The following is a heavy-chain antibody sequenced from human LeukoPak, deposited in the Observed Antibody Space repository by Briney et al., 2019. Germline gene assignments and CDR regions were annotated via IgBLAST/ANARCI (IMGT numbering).Heavy chain of an antibody. CDR3: ARELTGGSGSYYGLWDYYYGMDV. J-gene: IGHJ6*02. CDR1: GYTFTSYG. CDR2: ISAYNGNT. D-gene: IGHD3-10*01. V-gene: IGHV1-18*01. Sequence: ASVKVSCKASGYTFTSYGISWGRQAPGQGLEWMGWISAYNGNTNYAQKLQGRVNMTTDTSTSTAYMELRSLRSDDTAAYYCARELTGGSGSYYGLWDYYYGMDVWGQGTTVTVSS.